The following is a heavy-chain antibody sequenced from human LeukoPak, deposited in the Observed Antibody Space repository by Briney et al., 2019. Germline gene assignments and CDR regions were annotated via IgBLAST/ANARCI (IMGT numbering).Heavy chain of an antibody. CDR1: GGSISSSNW. D-gene: IGHD6-19*01. V-gene: IGHV4-4*02. CDR2: IYHTGSS. CDR3: TRGGTTVAGTFWFDP. Sequence: SETLSLTCAVTGGSISSSNWWSWVRQPPGKGLEWIGEIYHTGSSNYNPSLKSRVTISVDKSKSQFSLKLSSVTAADTAVYYCTRGGTTVAGTFWFDPWGQGTLVTVSS. J-gene: IGHJ5*02.